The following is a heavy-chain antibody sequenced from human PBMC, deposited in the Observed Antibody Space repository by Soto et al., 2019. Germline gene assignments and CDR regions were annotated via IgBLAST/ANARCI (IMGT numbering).Heavy chain of an antibody. CDR1: GYTFTSYG. J-gene: IGHJ6*02. CDR3: ARESIVGAPGDKYYYYGMDV. D-gene: IGHD1-26*01. CDR2: ISAYNGNT. V-gene: IGHV1-18*01. Sequence: ASVKVSCKASGYTFTSYGISWVRQAPGQGLEWMGWISAYNGNTNYAQKLQGRVTMTTDTSTSTAYMELRSLRSDDTAVYYCARESIVGAPGDKYYYYGMDVWGQGTTVTVSS.